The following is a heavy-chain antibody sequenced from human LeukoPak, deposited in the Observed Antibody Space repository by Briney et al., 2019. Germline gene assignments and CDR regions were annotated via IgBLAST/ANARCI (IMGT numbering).Heavy chain of an antibody. D-gene: IGHD6-19*01. Sequence: GGSLRLSCAASGFTFSSYSMNWVRQAPGKGLEWVSSISSSSSYIYYADSVKGRFTISRDNAKNSLYLQMNSLRAEDTAVYYCAPEPSSGYGSGWPYWGQGTLVTVSS. J-gene: IGHJ4*02. CDR1: GFTFSSYS. V-gene: IGHV3-21*01. CDR2: ISSSSSYI. CDR3: APEPSSGYGSGWPY.